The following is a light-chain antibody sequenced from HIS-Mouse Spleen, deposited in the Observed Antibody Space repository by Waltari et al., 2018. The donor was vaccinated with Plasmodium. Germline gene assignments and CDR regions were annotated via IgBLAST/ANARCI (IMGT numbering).Light chain of an antibody. Sequence: EIVLTQSPGTLSLSLGERATLSCRASQSVSSSYLAWYQQKPGQAPRLLIYGASSRATDSTDRFSGSGSGTDFTLTISRLEPEDFAVYYCQQYGSSGTFGQGTKVEIK. CDR3: QQYGSSGT. CDR1: QSVSSSY. V-gene: IGKV3-20*01. CDR2: GAS. J-gene: IGKJ1*01.